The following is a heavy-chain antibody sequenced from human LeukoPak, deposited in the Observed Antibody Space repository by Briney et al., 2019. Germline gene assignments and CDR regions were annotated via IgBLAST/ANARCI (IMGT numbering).Heavy chain of an antibody. D-gene: IGHD1-26*01. V-gene: IGHV1-69*05. CDR3: ARCSGSYSLYSNYYYYYMDV. CDR2: IIPIFGTA. Sequence: GASVKVSCKASGGTFSSYAISWVRQAPGQGLEWMGGIIPIFGTANYAQKFQGRVTITTDESTSTAYMELSSLRSEDTAVYYCARCSGSYSLYSNYYYYYMDVWGKGTTVTVSS. J-gene: IGHJ6*03. CDR1: GGTFSSYA.